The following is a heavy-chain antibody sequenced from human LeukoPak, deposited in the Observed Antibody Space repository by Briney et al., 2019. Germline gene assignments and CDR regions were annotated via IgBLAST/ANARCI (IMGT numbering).Heavy chain of an antibody. CDR1: GGSISSYY. V-gene: IGHV4-59*12. CDR2: IYYSGST. Sequence: PSETLSLTCTVSGGSISSYYWSWIRQPPGKGLEWIGYIYYSGSTNYNPSLKSRVTISVDTSKNQFSLKLSSVTAADTAVYYCATTRGSYCSGGSCYGNDYWGQGTLVTVSS. CDR3: ATTRGSYCSGGSCYGNDY. D-gene: IGHD2-15*01. J-gene: IGHJ4*02.